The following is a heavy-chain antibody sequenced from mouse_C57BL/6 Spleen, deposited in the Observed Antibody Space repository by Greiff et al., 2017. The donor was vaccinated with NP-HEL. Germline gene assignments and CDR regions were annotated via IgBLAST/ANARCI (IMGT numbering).Heavy chain of an antibody. V-gene: IGHV7-3*01. CDR3: ARWNSNYAGFAY. J-gene: IGHJ3*01. D-gene: IGHD2-5*01. Sequence: EVKLMESGGGLVQPGGSLSLSCAASGFTFTDYYMSWVRQPPGKALEWLGFIRNKANGYTTEYSASVKGRFTISRDNSQSILYLQMDALRAEDSATYYCARWNSNYAGFAYWGQGTLVTVSA. CDR2: IRNKANGYTT. CDR1: GFTFTDYY.